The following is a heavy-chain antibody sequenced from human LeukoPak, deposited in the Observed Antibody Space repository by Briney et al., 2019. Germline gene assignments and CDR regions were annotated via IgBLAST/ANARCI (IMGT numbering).Heavy chain of an antibody. D-gene: IGHD6-19*01. CDR1: GFTFSSYG. CDR3: ARPPGLAGHYSYFYGVDV. Sequence: GGSLRLSCAASGFTFSSYGMTWVRQAPGKGLEWVSTISDSGGSTYYADSVKGRFAISRDNSKNTLYLQMNSLRAEDTAVYYCARPPGLAGHYSYFYGVDVWGQGTTVTVSS. V-gene: IGHV3-23*01. CDR2: ISDSGGST. J-gene: IGHJ6*02.